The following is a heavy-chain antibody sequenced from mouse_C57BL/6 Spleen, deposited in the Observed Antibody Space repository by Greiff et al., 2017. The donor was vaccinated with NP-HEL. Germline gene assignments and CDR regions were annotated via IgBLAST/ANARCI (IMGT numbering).Heavy chain of an antibody. J-gene: IGHJ1*03. CDR2: ISSGGSYT. V-gene: IGHV5-6*02. Sequence: EVKLVESGGDLVKPGGSLKLSCAASGFTFSSYGMSWVRQTPDKRLEWVATISSGGSYTYYPDSVKGRFTISRDNAKNTLYLQMSSLKSEDTAMYYCARRGYYGNLWYFDVWGTGTTVTVSS. CDR1: GFTFSSYG. CDR3: ARRGYYGNLWYFDV. D-gene: IGHD2-1*01.